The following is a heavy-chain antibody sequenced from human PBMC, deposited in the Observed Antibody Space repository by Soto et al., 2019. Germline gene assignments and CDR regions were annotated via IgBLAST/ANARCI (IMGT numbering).Heavy chain of an antibody. CDR3: TRAQSYTGVSASHLDP. CDR2: ISYDGSTK. Sequence: GVSLRLSCAASGFTFRSHAMNWVRQAPGKGLEWVAVISYDGSTKYYTDSVKGRFTISRDNSKNTVYLHLNSLRREDTAVYYWTRAQSYTGVSASHLDPWGQGTRVTVS. CDR1: GFTFRSHA. D-gene: IGHD1-20*01. V-gene: IGHV3-30*04. J-gene: IGHJ5*02.